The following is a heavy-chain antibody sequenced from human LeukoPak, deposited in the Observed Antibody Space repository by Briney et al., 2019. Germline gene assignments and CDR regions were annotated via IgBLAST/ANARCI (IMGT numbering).Heavy chain of an antibody. CDR2: INPNSGGT. D-gene: IGHD1-1*01. CDR1: GYTFTGYY. CDR3: ARDWGQTRGYNWYFDL. V-gene: IGHV1-2*02. J-gene: IGHJ2*01. Sequence: GASVKVSCKASGYTFTGYYMHWVRQAPGQGLEWMGWINPNSGGTNYAQKFQGRVTMTRDTSISTAYMELSRLRSDDTAVYYCARDWGQTRGYNWYFDLWGRGTLVTVSS.